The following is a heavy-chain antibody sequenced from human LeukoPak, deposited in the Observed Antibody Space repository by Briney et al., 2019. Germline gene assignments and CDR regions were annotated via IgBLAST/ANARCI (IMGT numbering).Heavy chain of an antibody. Sequence: GGSLRLSCAASGFTFSSYATSWVRQAPGKGLEWVSAISGSGGSTYYADSVKGRFTISRDNSKNTLYLQMNSLRAEDTAVYYCAKDYLWFGELLFFDYWGQGTLVTVSS. J-gene: IGHJ4*02. V-gene: IGHV3-23*01. CDR2: ISGSGGST. D-gene: IGHD3-10*01. CDR3: AKDYLWFGELLFFDY. CDR1: GFTFSSYA.